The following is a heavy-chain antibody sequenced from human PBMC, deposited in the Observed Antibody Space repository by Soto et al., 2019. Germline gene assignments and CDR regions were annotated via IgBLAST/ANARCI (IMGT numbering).Heavy chain of an antibody. V-gene: IGHV1-46*01. CDR2: IHTNSSRT. Sequence: QVQLVQSGAEMKKPGASVKVSCKASGYTFTRHYMHLVRQAPGQGLEWMGEIHTNSSRTVYAQNFQGRLVLTTDTTTSTVYMELSMLRSDDTSVYYCERDHSYEDSYWWLGPWGQGTLVTVSS. CDR1: GYTFTRHY. CDR3: ERDHSYEDSYWWLGP. D-gene: IGHD2-15*01. J-gene: IGHJ5*02.